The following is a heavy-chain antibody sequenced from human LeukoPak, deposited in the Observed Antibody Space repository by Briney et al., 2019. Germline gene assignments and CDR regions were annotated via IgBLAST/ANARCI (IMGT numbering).Heavy chain of an antibody. J-gene: IGHJ5*02. D-gene: IGHD6-19*01. CDR3: ARGRGSGHKENWFDP. CDR1: GYTFTTYD. CDR2: MNPNSGNT. Sequence: ASVKVSCKASGYTFTTYDINRVRQATGQGLEWMGWMNPNSGNTGYTQKFQGRVTMTRNTSISTAYMELSGLRSEDTAVYYCARGRGSGHKENWFDPWGQGTLVTVSS. V-gene: IGHV1-8*01.